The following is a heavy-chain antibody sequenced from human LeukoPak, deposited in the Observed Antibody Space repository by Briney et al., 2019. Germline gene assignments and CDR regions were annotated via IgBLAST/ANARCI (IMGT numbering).Heavy chain of an antibody. CDR3: AKDRYFDSSGLRGNYYFDY. Sequence: GGSLRLSCAASGFTVSSNYMSWVRQAPGKGLEWVSAISGGGGTTYYADSVKGRFTISRDNSRKTLYLQMNSLRAEDTAIYYCAKDRYFDSSGLRGNYYFDYWGQGTLVTVSS. J-gene: IGHJ4*02. CDR2: ISGGGGTT. CDR1: GFTVSSNY. V-gene: IGHV3-23*01. D-gene: IGHD3-22*01.